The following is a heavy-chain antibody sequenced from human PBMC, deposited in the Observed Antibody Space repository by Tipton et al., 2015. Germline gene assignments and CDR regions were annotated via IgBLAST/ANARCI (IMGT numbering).Heavy chain of an antibody. CDR1: GFTFDDYA. J-gene: IGHJ4*02. D-gene: IGHD1-26*01. CDR2: IWYDGGNK. V-gene: IGHV3-33*08. Sequence: SLRLSCAASGFTFDDYAMHWVRQAPGRGLEWVAVIWYDGGNKFYAESVKGRFTISRDNSKNTVYLQMNSLRGEDTAVYYCARDRTSEWEPSPGYWGQGTLVTVSS. CDR3: ARDRTSEWEPSPGY.